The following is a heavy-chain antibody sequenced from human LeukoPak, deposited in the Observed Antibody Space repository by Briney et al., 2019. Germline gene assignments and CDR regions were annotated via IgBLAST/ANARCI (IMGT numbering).Heavy chain of an antibody. J-gene: IGHJ4*02. CDR1: GCSISSGYY. CDR3: ARERSTYDILTGYIHYFDY. V-gene: IGHV4-38-2*02. CDR2: IYHSGST. D-gene: IGHD3-9*01. Sequence: SETLSLTCTVSGCSISSGYYWGWIRPPPGKGLEWIGSIYHSGSTYYNPSLKSRVTISVDTSKNQFSLKLSSVTAADTAVYYCARERSTYDILTGYIHYFDYWGQGTLVTVSS.